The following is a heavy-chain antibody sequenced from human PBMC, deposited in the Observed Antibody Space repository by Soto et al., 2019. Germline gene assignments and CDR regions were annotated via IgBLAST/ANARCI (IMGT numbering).Heavy chain of an antibody. CDR1: GFSFSSYE. V-gene: IGHV3-48*03. CDR2: ISTSVATM. D-gene: IGHD3-3*01. J-gene: IGHJ6*02. Sequence: EVQVVESGGGFVQPGGSLRLSCAASGFSFSSYEMNWVRQAPGKGLEWVSYISTSVATMSYADSVKGRFTISRDNAKKSLYLQLNSLRVEDTGVYYCARARRNFDIWSEPHLGDGMDVWGQGTAVTVSS. CDR3: ARARRNFDIWSEPHLGDGMDV.